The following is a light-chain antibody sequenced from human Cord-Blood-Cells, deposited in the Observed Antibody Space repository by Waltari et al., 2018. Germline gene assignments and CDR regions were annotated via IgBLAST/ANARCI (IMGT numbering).Light chain of an antibody. J-gene: IGLJ1*01. CDR2: DVS. CDR1: SSDVGGYNS. CDR3: CSYAGSYVYV. Sequence: QSALTQPRSVSGSPGQSGTISCTGPSSDVGGYNSVSWYQQPPGKAPKLMIYDVSKRPSGVPDRFSGSKSGNTASLTISGLQAEDEADYYCCSYAGSYVYVFGTGTKVTVL. V-gene: IGLV2-11*01.